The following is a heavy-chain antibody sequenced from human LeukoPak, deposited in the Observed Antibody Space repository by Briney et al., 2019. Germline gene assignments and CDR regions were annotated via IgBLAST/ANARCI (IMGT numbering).Heavy chain of an antibody. J-gene: IGHJ5*02. CDR2: IYYSGTT. CDR3: ARDDSGDYGWFDP. V-gene: IGHV4-59*11. Sequence: SETLSLTCTVSGGSIFGHYWSWIRQPPGKGLEWIGYIYYSGTTNYNPSLKSRVTISVDTSKNKFSPKLNSVTAADTAVYYCARDDSGDYGWFDPWGPGTLVTVSS. D-gene: IGHD4-17*01. CDR1: GGSIFGHY.